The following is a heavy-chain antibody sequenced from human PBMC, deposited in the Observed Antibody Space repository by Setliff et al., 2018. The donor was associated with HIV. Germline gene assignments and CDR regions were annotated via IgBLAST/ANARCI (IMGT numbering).Heavy chain of an antibody. CDR2: ISAYNGKT. Sequence: ASVKVSCKASGYTFSTYGISWVRQAPGQGLEWMGWISAYNGKTNYAQKLQGRVTVTTDTSTSTAYMELRSLRSDDTAVYYCTRDRGVYCISSSCYSPVDAFDIWGQGTMVT. V-gene: IGHV1-18*01. J-gene: IGHJ3*02. CDR1: GYTFSTYG. CDR3: TRDRGVYCISSSCYSPVDAFDI. D-gene: IGHD2-2*01.